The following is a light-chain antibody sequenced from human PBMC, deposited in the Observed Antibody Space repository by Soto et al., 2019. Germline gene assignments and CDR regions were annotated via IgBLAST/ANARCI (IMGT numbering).Light chain of an antibody. CDR3: QQYGRSPA. V-gene: IGKV3-20*01. Sequence: EIVLTQSPGTLSLSPGERATLSCRASQSVSSGYLAWYQQKPGQAPKLLIYGASSRATGIPDRFSGSGSGRYFTLTISRLEPEDFAVYYCQQYGRSPAFGGGTKVEIK. CDR2: GAS. CDR1: QSVSSGY. J-gene: IGKJ4*01.